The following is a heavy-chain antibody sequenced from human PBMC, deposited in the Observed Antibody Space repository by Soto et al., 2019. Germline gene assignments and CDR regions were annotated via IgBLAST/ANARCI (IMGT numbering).Heavy chain of an antibody. V-gene: IGHV4-28*01. D-gene: IGHD5-12*01. CDR1: GYSISSSNW. Sequence: SETLSLTCAVSGYSISSSNWWGWIRQSPEKGLEWIASISYSGSTYYNPTLKSRLIISVDTSKSQFSLKLSSVTAADTAVYYCARATSNYYFDYWGQGTLVTVSS. CDR3: ARATSNYYFDY. J-gene: IGHJ4*02. CDR2: ISYSGST.